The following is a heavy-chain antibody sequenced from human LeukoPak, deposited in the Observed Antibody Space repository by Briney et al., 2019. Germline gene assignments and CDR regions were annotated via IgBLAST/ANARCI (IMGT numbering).Heavy chain of an antibody. D-gene: IGHD6-6*01. CDR1: DFSLSTRGEG. J-gene: IGHJ6*03. Sequence: SGPTLSNPTPPLTLTFTFSDFSLSTRGEGGAWIGQPPVQALEWLALSDWDDDKRYIPSRKSSLTITNDTSKNQMVLTMTNMDPVDTATYYCAHTNISTRRPFSYYYYMDVWGKGTTVTVSS. CDR3: AHTNISTRRPFSYYYYMDV. V-gene: IGHV2-5*02. CDR2: SDWDDDK.